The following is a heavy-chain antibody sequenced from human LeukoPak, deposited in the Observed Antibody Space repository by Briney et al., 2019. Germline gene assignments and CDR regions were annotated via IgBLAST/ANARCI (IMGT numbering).Heavy chain of an antibody. CDR3: AKSRIAAADDAFDM. CDR1: GFTSSSYA. D-gene: IGHD6-13*01. Sequence: GGSLRLSCAASGFTSSSYAMTWVRQAPGKGLEWVSAISGGGGTTNYADSVKGRFTISRDNSKNTLYLQMSSLRAEDTAVYFCAKSRIAAADDAFDMWGQGTMVT. CDR2: ISGGGGTT. J-gene: IGHJ3*02. V-gene: IGHV3-23*01.